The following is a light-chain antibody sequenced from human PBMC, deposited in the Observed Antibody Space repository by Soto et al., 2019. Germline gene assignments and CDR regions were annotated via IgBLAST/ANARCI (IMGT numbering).Light chain of an antibody. Sequence: DIQMTQSPSSLSASVGDRVTITCRASQSISSYLNWYQQKPGKAPKLLIYAASSLQSGVPLRFSGSGSGTEFTLTISSLQPEDFATYYCQQSYSFPPITFGQGTRLEIK. V-gene: IGKV1-39*01. J-gene: IGKJ5*01. CDR2: AAS. CDR1: QSISSY. CDR3: QQSYSFPPIT.